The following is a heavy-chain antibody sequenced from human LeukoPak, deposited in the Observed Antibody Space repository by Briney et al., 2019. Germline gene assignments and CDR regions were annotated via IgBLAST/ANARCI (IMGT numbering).Heavy chain of an antibody. J-gene: IGHJ5*02. CDR3: ARDLLYGSGSYYNWFDP. V-gene: IGHV7-4-1*02. CDR2: INTNTGNP. CDR1: GYTFTSYA. Sequence: ASVKVSCKASGYTFTSYAMNWVRQAPGQGLEWMGWINTNTGNPTYAQGFTGRFVFSLDTSISTAYLQISSLKAEDTAVYYCARDLLYGSGSYYNWFDPWGQGTLVTVSS. D-gene: IGHD3-10*01.